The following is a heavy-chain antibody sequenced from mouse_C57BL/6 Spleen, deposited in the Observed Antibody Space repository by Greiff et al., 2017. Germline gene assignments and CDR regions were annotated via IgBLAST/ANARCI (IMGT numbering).Heavy chain of an antibody. CDR1: GYTFTSYW. J-gene: IGHJ3*01. Sequence: QVQLQQPGAELVKPGASVKMSCKASGYTFTSYWITWVKQRPGQGLEWIGDIYPGSGSTNYNEKFKSKATLTVETSSSTAYMQLSSLTSEDSAVYYCAREGYSNYEGFAYWGQGTLVTVSA. CDR2: IYPGSGST. V-gene: IGHV1-55*01. CDR3: AREGYSNYEGFAY. D-gene: IGHD2-5*01.